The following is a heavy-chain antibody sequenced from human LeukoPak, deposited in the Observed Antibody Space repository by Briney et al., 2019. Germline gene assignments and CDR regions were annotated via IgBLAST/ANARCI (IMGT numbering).Heavy chain of an antibody. CDR3: ARDTVIIAAAAMYYFDY. CDR2: IKQDGSEK. J-gene: IGHJ4*02. CDR1: GFTLSSYW. D-gene: IGHD6-13*01. V-gene: IGHV3-7*01. Sequence: GGSLRLSCAASGFTLSSYWMSWVRQAPGKGLEWVANIKQDGSEKYYVDSVKGRFTISRDNAKNSLYLQMNSLRAEDTAVYYCARDTVIIAAAAMYYFDYWVQATLVTVSS.